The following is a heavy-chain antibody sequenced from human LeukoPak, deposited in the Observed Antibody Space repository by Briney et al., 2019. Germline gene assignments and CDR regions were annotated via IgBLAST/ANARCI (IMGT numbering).Heavy chain of an antibody. CDR1: GFTFSSYA. D-gene: IGHD6-19*01. CDR2: ISYDGTNK. J-gene: IGHJ4*02. V-gene: IGHV3-30-3*01. Sequence: GRALRLSCAASGFTFSSYALHWVRQAPAKGLEGVAVISYDGTNKHYADSVKGRFTISRDNSMNTLSLQMNSLRAEDTAVYYCAKQSERWLSGYFDCWGQGTLVTVSS. CDR3: AKQSERWLSGYFDC.